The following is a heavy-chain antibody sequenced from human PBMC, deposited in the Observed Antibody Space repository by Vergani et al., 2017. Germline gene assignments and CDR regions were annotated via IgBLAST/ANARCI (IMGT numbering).Heavy chain of an antibody. CDR1: GGTFSSYA. V-gene: IGHV1-69*01. D-gene: IGHD3-3*01. CDR3: ARGLGGNYDFWSGYYTNYYNYYMDV. Sequence: QVQLVQSGAEVKKPGSSVKVSCKASGGTFSSYAISWVRQAPGQGLEWMGGIIPIFGTANYAQKFQGRVTITADESTSKAYMELSSLRSEDTAVYYCARGLGGNYDFWSGYYTNYYNYYMDVWGKGTTVTVSS. J-gene: IGHJ6*03. CDR2: IIPIFGTA.